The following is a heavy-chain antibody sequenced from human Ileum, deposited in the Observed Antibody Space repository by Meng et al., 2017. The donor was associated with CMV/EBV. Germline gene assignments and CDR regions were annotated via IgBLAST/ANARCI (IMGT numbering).Heavy chain of an antibody. Sequence: ASVKVSCKASGYTFISYDVNWVRQAPGQGLEWMGWMNPNSGNTGSAQKFQGRVTMTRNTSISTAYMELSSLRSDDTAVYYCARDYRPVLMVYAIPFFDYWGQGTLVTVSS. CDR3: ARDYRPVLMVYAIPFFDY. J-gene: IGHJ4*02. CDR1: GYTFISYD. CDR2: MNPNSGNT. D-gene: IGHD2-8*01. V-gene: IGHV1-8*01.